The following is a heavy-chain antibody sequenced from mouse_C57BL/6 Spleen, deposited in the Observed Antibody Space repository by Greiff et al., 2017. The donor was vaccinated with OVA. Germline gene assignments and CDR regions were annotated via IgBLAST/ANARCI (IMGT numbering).Heavy chain of an antibody. Sequence: EVHLVESGGDLVKPGGSLKLSCAASGFTFSSYGMSWVRQTPDKRLEWVATISSGGSYTYYPDSVKGRFTIPRDNAKNTLYLQMSSLKSEDTAMYYCARHDYYGSNYYFDYWGQGTTLTVSS. D-gene: IGHD1-1*01. CDR1: GFTFSSYG. J-gene: IGHJ2*01. CDR2: ISSGGSYT. CDR3: ARHDYYGSNYYFDY. V-gene: IGHV5-6*01.